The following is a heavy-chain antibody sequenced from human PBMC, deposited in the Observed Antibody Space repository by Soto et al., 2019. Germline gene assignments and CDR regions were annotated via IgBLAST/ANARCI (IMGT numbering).Heavy chain of an antibody. CDR2: IYYSGST. D-gene: IGHD3-22*01. Sequence: QVQLQESGPGLVKPSQTLSLTCTVSGGSISSGGYYWSWIRQHPGKGLEWIGYIYYSGSTYYNPSLKSRVTISVDTSKNQFFLKLSSVTAADTAVYYCARGRDYYDSSGSYYYGMDVWGQGTTVTVSS. CDR3: ARGRDYYDSSGSYYYGMDV. V-gene: IGHV4-31*03. J-gene: IGHJ6*02. CDR1: GGSISSGGYY.